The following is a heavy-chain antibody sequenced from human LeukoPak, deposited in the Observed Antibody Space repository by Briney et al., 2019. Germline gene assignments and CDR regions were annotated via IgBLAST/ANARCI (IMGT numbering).Heavy chain of an antibody. CDR3: ARGPGYGGRRGYFDY. CDR1: GGSFSGYY. V-gene: IGHV4-34*01. CDR2: INHSGST. Sequence: PSETLSLTCAVYGGSFSGYYWSWIRQPPGKGLEWIGEINHSGSTNYSPSLKSRVTISVDTSKNQFSLKLSSVTAADTAVYYCARGPGYGGRRGYFDYWGQGTLVTVSS. J-gene: IGHJ4*02. D-gene: IGHD4-23*01.